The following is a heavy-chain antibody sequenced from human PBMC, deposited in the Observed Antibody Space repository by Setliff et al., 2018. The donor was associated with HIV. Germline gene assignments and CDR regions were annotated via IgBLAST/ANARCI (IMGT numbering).Heavy chain of an antibody. D-gene: IGHD3-10*01. Sequence: SVKVSCKASGGRISNFAISWVRQAPGQGLEWMGGIIPILGRSDYSPKLQGRVTINADESTGTVYMELSSLRSEDTAMYYCARRGVPQQIDLDSWGQGTAVTVSS. CDR3: ARRGVPQQIDLDS. CDR1: GGRISNFA. J-gene: IGHJ4*03. V-gene: IGHV1-69*10. CDR2: IIPILGRS.